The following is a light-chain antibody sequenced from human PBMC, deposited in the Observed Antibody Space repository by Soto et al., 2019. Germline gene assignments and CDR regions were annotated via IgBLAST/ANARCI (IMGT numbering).Light chain of an antibody. V-gene: IGKV3-15*01. CDR3: QQSSDWPRT. J-gene: IGKJ1*01. CDR2: RAS. Sequence: EIVMTQSPATLSVSPGERATLSCRASQSVSNSLAWYQQRPGQSPRLLSYRASARATGIPARFSGSGSGTEFTLTISSLQYEDVAIYYCQQSSDWPRTFGQGTKVEIK. CDR1: QSVSNS.